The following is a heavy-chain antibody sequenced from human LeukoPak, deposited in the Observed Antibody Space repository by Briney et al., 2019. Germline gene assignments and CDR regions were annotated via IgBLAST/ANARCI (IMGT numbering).Heavy chain of an antibody. CDR2: SSLAGRT. CDR1: GGSISSTNW. Sequence: PSETLSLTCGVSGGSISSTNWWSWVRQPSGQGLEWIGESSLAGRTNYNPSLNGRVTMSLDESSNQLSLNLTSVTAADTAIYYCSRESGAFCPFGYWGQGTLVIVPS. CDR3: SRESGAFCPFGY. J-gene: IGHJ4*02. V-gene: IGHV4-4*02. D-gene: IGHD1-26*01.